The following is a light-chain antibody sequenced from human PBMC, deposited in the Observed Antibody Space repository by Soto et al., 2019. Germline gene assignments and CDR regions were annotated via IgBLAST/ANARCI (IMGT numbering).Light chain of an antibody. J-gene: IGKJ2*01. CDR2: AAS. V-gene: IGKV1-6*01. CDR1: EGIGND. CDR3: LQDYNRPYT. Sequence: IQMTQSPSSLSASVGDRVTITCRASEGIGNDLGWYQHKPGKAPKLLIYAASSLESGVPSRFSGSGSGTDFTLTISSLQPEDFATYYCLQDYNRPYTFGQGSKLEIK.